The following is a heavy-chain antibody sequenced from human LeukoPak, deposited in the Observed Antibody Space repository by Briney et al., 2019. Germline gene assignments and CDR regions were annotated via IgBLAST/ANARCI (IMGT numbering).Heavy chain of an antibody. CDR2: IYYSGST. J-gene: IGHJ6*02. V-gene: IGHV4-59*01. CDR3: ARDRSALRYFDWSQEDDYYCMDV. CDR1: GGSISSYY. D-gene: IGHD3-9*01. Sequence: SETLSLTCTVSGGSISSYYWSWIRQPPGKGLEWIGYIYYSGSTNYNPSLKSRVTISVDTSKNQFSLRLSSVTAADTAVYYCARDRSALRYFDWSQEDDYYCMDVWGQGTTVTVSS.